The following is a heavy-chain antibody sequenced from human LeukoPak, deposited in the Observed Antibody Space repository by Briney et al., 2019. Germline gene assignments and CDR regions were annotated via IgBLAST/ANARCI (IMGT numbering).Heavy chain of an antibody. CDR3: ARRPQYSSSLRWFDP. CDR2: IYYSGST. CDR1: GGSISSSSYY. V-gene: IGHV4-39*01. D-gene: IGHD6-13*01. Sequence: SETLSLTCTVSGGSISSSSYYWGWIRQPPGKGLEWIGSIYYSGSTYYNPSLKSRVTISVDTSKNQFSLKLSSVTAADTAVYYCARRPQYSSSLRWFDPWGQGTLVTVSS. J-gene: IGHJ5*02.